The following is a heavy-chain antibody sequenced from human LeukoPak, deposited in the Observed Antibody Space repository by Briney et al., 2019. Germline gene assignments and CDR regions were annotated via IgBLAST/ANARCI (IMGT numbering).Heavy chain of an antibody. D-gene: IGHD3-22*01. CDR3: ARYPGRYYDSSGYDY. Sequence: GGSLRLSCAASGFTFSSYARHWVRQAPGKGLEYVSAISSNGGSTYYANSVKGRFTISRDNSKNTLYLQMGSLRAEDMAVYYCARYPGRYYDSSGYDYWGQGTLVTVSS. V-gene: IGHV3-64*01. CDR1: GFTFSSYA. CDR2: ISSNGGST. J-gene: IGHJ4*02.